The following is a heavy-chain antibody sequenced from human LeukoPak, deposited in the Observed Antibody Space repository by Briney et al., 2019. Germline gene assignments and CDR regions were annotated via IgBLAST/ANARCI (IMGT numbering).Heavy chain of an antibody. CDR1: GDYISSSSYY. Sequence: PSETLSLTCAVSGDYISSSSYYWGWIRQSPGTGLEWIGDIYHSGRTYYNPSLKSRVAISIDTSENQFSLRLRSMTAADTAVFYCARRRYYDSTGYFEWGRGTLVTVSS. J-gene: IGHJ1*01. D-gene: IGHD3-22*01. CDR3: ARRRYYDSTGYFE. CDR2: IYHSGRT. V-gene: IGHV4-39*01.